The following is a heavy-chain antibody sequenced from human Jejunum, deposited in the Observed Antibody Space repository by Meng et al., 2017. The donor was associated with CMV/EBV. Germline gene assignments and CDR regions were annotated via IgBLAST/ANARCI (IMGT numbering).Heavy chain of an antibody. CDR2: INPGGTTI. Sequence: ASCFTFSSYEFNWVRQAPGKGLEWLSHINPGGTTIYYADSVKGRFTISRDDAKSSLYLQMSSLRADDTAVYYCARELPASWEPFDYWGQGTLVTVSS. J-gene: IGHJ4*02. CDR3: ARELPASWEPFDY. CDR1: CFTFSSYE. V-gene: IGHV3-48*03. D-gene: IGHD1-26*01.